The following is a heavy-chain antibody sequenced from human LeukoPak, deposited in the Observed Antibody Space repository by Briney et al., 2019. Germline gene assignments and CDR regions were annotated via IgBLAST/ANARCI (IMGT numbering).Heavy chain of an antibody. D-gene: IGHD3-9*01. V-gene: IGHV4-34*01. CDR1: GGSFSGYY. CDR2: INHSGST. J-gene: IGHJ3*02. Sequence: SETLSLTCAVYGGSFSGYYWSWIRQPPGKGLEWIGEINHSGSTNYNPSLKSRVTISVDTSKNQFSLKLSSVTAADTAVYYCARGRTYYDTLTGYYKRRGAFDIWGQGTMVTVSS. CDR3: ARGRTYYDTLTGYYKRRGAFDI.